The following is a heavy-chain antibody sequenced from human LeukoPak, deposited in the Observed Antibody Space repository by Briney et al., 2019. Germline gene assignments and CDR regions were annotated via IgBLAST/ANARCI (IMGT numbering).Heavy chain of an antibody. Sequence: ASVKVSCKASGYTFTGYYMHWVRQAPGQGLEWMGRINPNSGGTNYAQKFQGRVTMTRDTSISTAYMELSRLRSDDTAVYYCARANVVVTSHFDYWGQGTLVTVSS. CDR3: ARANVVVTSHFDY. D-gene: IGHD2-21*02. CDR2: INPNSGGT. V-gene: IGHV1-2*06. J-gene: IGHJ4*02. CDR1: GYTFTGYY.